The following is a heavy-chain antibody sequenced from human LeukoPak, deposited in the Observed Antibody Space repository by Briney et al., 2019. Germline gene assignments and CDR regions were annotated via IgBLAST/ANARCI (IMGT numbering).Heavy chain of an antibody. CDR2: ISPGGGPT. CDR1: GFPFSIYG. CDR3: AKDGAWLRFDD. J-gene: IGHJ4*02. V-gene: IGHV3-23*01. D-gene: IGHD5-12*01. Sequence: PGGSLRLSCAGSGFPFSIYGMNWVHQAPGKGLEWVSGISPGGGPTYYADSVKGRFTISRDDSKNTLYLQMNNLRAEDTAVYYCAKDGAWLRFDDWGQGILVTVSS.